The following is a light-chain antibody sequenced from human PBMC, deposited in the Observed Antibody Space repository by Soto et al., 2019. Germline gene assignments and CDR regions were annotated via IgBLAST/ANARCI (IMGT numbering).Light chain of an antibody. CDR1: QSVSSN. CDR2: GAS. CDR3: QQYNNWPPMYT. Sequence: EIVMTQSPATLSVSPGERATLSCRASQSVSSNLAWYQQKPGQAPRLLIYGASTRATGIPARFSGSGSGTVFILTISSLQSEDFAVYYCQQYNNWPPMYTFGHGTKREIK. V-gene: IGKV3-15*01. J-gene: IGKJ2*01.